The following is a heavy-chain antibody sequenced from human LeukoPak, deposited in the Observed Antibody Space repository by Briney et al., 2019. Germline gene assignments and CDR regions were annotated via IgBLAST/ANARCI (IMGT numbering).Heavy chain of an antibody. CDR3: GRHRSGSGTYFIDY. V-gene: IGHV3-7*01. CDR1: GFTFSSYS. Sequence: GGSLRLSCVVSGFTFSSYSMIWVHQAPGKGLQWVANMKKDGSETKYADSVKGRFTISRDNARNSLYLQMTSLRAEDTAVYYCGRHRSGSGTYFIDYWGQGTLVSVSS. CDR2: MKKDGSET. D-gene: IGHD3-10*01. J-gene: IGHJ4*02.